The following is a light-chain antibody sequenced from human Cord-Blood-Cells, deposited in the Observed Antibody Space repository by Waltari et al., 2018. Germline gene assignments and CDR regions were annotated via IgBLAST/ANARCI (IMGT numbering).Light chain of an antibody. CDR3: SSYTSSSTRV. CDR2: EVS. Sequence: PASVSGSPGQSITISCTGTSSDVGGYNYVSWYQQHPGKAPKLMIYEVSNRPSGVSNRFSGSKSGNTASLTICGLQSEDEADYYCSSYTSSSTRVFGGGTKLTVL. J-gene: IGLJ3*02. CDR1: SSDVGGYNY. V-gene: IGLV2-14*01.